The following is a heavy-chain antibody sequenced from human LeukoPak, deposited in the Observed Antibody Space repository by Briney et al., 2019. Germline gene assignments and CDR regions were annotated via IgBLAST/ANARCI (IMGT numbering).Heavy chain of an antibody. CDR2: IDAGNGDT. CDR1: GYTFTKYV. J-gene: IGHJ4*02. V-gene: IGHV1-3*01. Sequence: ASVKVSCKASGYTFTKYVVHWVRQAPGQRPEWMGWIDAGNGDTKYSQNFQDRVTITRDTSANTAYMELSSLTSEDTALYYCARDDCGDTCYPGGYWGQGTLVTVSS. D-gene: IGHD2-21*01. CDR3: ARDDCGDTCYPGGY.